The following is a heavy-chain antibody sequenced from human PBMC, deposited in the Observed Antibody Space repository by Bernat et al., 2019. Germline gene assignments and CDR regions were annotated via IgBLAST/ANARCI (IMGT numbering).Heavy chain of an antibody. J-gene: IGHJ2*01. CDR3: ARLDGYLPRELWYFDL. D-gene: IGHD5-24*01. V-gene: IGHV3-66*04. Sequence: EVQLVESGGGLVQPGGSLRLSCAASGFTVSSNYMSWVRQAPGKGLEWVSVIYSGGSTYYADSVKGRFTISRDNSKNTLYLQMNSPRAEDTAVYYCARLDGYLPRELWYFDLWGRGTLVTVSS. CDR1: GFTVSSNY. CDR2: IYSGGST.